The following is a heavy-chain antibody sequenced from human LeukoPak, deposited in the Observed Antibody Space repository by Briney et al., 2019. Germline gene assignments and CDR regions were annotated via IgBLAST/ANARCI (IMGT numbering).Heavy chain of an antibody. CDR3: ARDNGFGELFAEPHAFDI. CDR2: IYYSGSA. J-gene: IGHJ3*02. V-gene: IGHV4-59*01. D-gene: IGHD3-10*01. Sequence: SETLSLTCTVSGEAISSYYWSWIRQPPGKGLEWIGYIYYSGSANYNPSLKSRVTISVDTSKNQFSLKLSAVTAADTAVYYCARDNGFGELFAEPHAFDIWGQGTMVTVSS. CDR1: GEAISSYY.